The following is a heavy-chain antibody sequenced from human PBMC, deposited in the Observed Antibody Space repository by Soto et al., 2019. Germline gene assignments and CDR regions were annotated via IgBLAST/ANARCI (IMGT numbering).Heavy chain of an antibody. Sequence: SETLSLTCAVYGGSFSGYYWSWIRQPPGKGLEWIGEINHSGSTNYNPSLKSRVTISVDTSKNQFSLKLSSVTAADTAVYYCARGTIAAAGIWGQGTLVTVSS. D-gene: IGHD6-13*01. V-gene: IGHV4-34*01. J-gene: IGHJ4*02. CDR1: GGSFSGYY. CDR3: ARGTIAAAGI. CDR2: INHSGST.